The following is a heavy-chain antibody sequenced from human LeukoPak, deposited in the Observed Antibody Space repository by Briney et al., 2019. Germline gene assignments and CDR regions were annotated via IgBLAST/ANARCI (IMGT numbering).Heavy chain of an antibody. Sequence: GGSLRLSCAASGFTFSSYSMNWVRQAPGKGLEWVSYISSSSTIYYADSVKGRFTISRDNAKNSLYLQMNSLRAEDTAVYYCARDDTMVRGVIIYGYYYGMDVWGQGTTVTVSS. V-gene: IGHV3-48*04. J-gene: IGHJ6*02. D-gene: IGHD3-10*01. CDR1: GFTFSSYS. CDR3: ARDDTMVRGVIIYGYYYGMDV. CDR2: ISSSSTI.